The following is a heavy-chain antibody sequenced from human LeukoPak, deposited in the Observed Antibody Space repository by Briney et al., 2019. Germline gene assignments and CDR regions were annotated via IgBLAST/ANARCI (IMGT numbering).Heavy chain of an antibody. V-gene: IGHV5-51*01. J-gene: IGHJ4*02. CDR3: ARHTYYYDSSGYYFPDY. CDR2: IYPGDSDT. Sequence: PGESLKISCKGSGYSFTSYWIGWVRQMPGKGLEWMGIIYPGDSDTRYSPSFQGQVTISADKSISTAYLQWSSLKASDTAMYYCARHTYYYDSSGYYFPDYWGQGTLVTVSS. D-gene: IGHD3-22*01. CDR1: GYSFTSYW.